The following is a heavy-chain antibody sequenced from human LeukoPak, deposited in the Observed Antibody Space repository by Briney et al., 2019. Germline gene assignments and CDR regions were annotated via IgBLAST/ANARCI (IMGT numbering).Heavy chain of an antibody. CDR1: GFTVSSNY. V-gene: IGHV3-66*02. J-gene: IGHJ6*02. Sequence: GGSLRLSCAASGFTVSSNYMSWVRQAPGKGLEWVSVIYSGGSTYYADSVKGRFTISRDNSKNTLYLQMNSLRAEDTAVYYCAVEYSSSSPYYYYSYGMDVWGQGPTVTVSS. CDR2: IYSGGST. D-gene: IGHD6-6*01. CDR3: AVEYSSSSPYYYYSYGMDV.